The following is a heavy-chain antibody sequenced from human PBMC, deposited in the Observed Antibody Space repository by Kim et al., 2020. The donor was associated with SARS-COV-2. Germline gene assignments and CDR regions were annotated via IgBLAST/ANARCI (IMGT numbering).Heavy chain of an antibody. CDR2: ISNSGGST. V-gene: IGHV3-23*01. CDR1: GLTSSHYV. J-gene: IGHJ4*02. Sequence: GGSLRLSCAASGLTSSHYVMSWVRQAPGKGLEWVSSISNSGGSTYYADSVKGRFTISRDNSKNTLYMQMNSLRAEDTAVYYCARDYSSSSQYFDYWGQGTLVTVSS. D-gene: IGHD6-6*01. CDR3: ARDYSSSSQYFDY.